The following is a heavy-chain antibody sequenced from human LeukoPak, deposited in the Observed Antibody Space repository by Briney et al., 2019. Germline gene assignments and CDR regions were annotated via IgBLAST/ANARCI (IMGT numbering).Heavy chain of an antibody. CDR1: GLIFNTYG. Sequence: GGTLRLSCAASGLIFNTYGMSWVRQAPGKGLEWVSYISSTGTTIYYADSVKGRFTISRDNAKNSLYLQMNSLRAEDTAVYYCARDRGARGYYMDVWGKGTTVTVSS. V-gene: IGHV3-48*01. CDR2: ISSTGTTI. CDR3: ARDRGARGYYMDV. J-gene: IGHJ6*03. D-gene: IGHD3-10*01.